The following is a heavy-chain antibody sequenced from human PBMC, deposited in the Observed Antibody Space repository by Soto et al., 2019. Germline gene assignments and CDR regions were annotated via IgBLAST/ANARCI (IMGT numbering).Heavy chain of an antibody. D-gene: IGHD5-12*01. CDR1: GFSLSTSGVA. Sequence: SGPTLANPTQTLTLTCTVSGFSLSTSGVAVAWIRQPPGKALEWLALLYWDDDERYSPPLRSRLTITKDNSKNQVVLTMTNMDPVDTGTYYCVHRQYNGYDWGYFDYWGQGSLVTVSS. CDR3: VHRQYNGYDWGYFDY. CDR2: LYWDDDE. J-gene: IGHJ4*02. V-gene: IGHV2-5*02.